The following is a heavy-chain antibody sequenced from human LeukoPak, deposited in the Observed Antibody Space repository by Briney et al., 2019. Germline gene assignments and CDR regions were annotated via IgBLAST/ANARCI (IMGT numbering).Heavy chain of an antibody. Sequence: GASVKVSCKASGGTFSSYAISWVRQAPGQGHEWMGGIIPIFGTANYAQKFQGRVTITTDESTSTAYMELSSLRSEDTAVYYCAREVGIAAAGNNWFDPWGQGTLVTVSS. J-gene: IGHJ5*02. D-gene: IGHD6-13*01. CDR2: IIPIFGTA. V-gene: IGHV1-69*05. CDR3: AREVGIAAAGNNWFDP. CDR1: GGTFSSYA.